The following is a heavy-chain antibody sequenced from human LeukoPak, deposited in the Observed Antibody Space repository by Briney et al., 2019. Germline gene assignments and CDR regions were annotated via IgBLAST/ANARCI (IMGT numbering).Heavy chain of an antibody. CDR2: ISWDGGST. CDR3: AKAIAARRHYYYMDV. D-gene: IGHD6-6*01. CDR1: GFTFDDYA. V-gene: IGHV3-43D*03. Sequence: GGSLRLSCAASGFTFDDYAMHWVRQAPGKGLEWVSLISWDGGSTYYADSVKGRFTISRDNSKNSLYLQMNSLRAEDTASYYCAKAIAARRHYYYMDVWGKGTTVTVSS. J-gene: IGHJ6*03.